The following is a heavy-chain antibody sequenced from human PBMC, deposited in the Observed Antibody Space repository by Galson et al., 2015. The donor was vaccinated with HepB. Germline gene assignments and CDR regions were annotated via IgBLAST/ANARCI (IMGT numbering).Heavy chain of an antibody. J-gene: IGHJ4*02. CDR1: GYTFTTYA. CDR2: INAGNGNT. D-gene: IGHD3-9*01. CDR3: ARTGDILTGYYNFDY. Sequence: SVKVSCKASGYTFTTYALHWVRQAPGQRLEWVGWINAGNGNTKYSQKFQGRVTITRDTSASTAYMELSSLRSEDTAVYYCARTGDILTGYYNFDYWGQGTLFTVCS. V-gene: IGHV1-3*01.